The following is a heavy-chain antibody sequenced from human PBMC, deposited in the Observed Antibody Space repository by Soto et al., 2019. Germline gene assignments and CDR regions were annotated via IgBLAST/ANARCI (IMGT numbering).Heavy chain of an antibody. Sequence: EVQLVESGGGLVQPGRSLRLSCAASGFTFDDYAMHWVRQAPGKGLEWVSGISWNSGSIGYADSVKGRFTISRDNAKNSLHLQMNSLRDEDTGLYYCAKDKIRYSSGWSAFDYWGQGTLVTVSS. CDR1: GFTFDDYA. V-gene: IGHV3-9*01. CDR2: ISWNSGSI. J-gene: IGHJ4*02. CDR3: AKDKIRYSSGWSAFDY. D-gene: IGHD6-19*01.